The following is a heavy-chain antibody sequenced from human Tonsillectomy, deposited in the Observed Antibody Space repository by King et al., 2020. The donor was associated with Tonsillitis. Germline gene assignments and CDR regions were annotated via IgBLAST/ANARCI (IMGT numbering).Heavy chain of an antibody. CDR2: ISGSGGST. J-gene: IGHJ4*02. D-gene: IGHD3-10*01. V-gene: IGHV3-23*04. CDR1: GFTFSSYT. CDR3: AKDSQLYGSESYYSDY. Sequence: DVQLVESGGGLVQPGGSLRLSCAASGFTFSSYTMSWVRQAPGKGLEWVSTISGSGGSTYYEDSVKGRFTISRDNSKNTLYLQMNSLRAEDTAVYYCAKDSQLYGSESYYSDYWGQGTLVTVSS.